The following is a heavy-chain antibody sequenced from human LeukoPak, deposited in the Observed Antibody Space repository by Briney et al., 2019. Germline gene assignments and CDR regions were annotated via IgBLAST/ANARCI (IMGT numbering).Heavy chain of an antibody. CDR1: GFTFSSYS. Sequence: TGGSLRLSCAASGFTFSSYSMNWVRQAPGKGLEWVSSISSSSSYIYYADSVKGRFTISRDNAKNSLYLQMNSLRAEDTAVYYCARERGDYDSSGYYHWGQGTLVTVSS. J-gene: IGHJ5*02. CDR2: ISSSSSYI. D-gene: IGHD3-22*01. V-gene: IGHV3-21*01. CDR3: ARERGDYDSSGYYH.